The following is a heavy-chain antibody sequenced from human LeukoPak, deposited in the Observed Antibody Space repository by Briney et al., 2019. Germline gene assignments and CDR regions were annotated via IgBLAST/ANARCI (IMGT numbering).Heavy chain of an antibody. V-gene: IGHV4-34*01. D-gene: IGHD3-22*01. J-gene: IGHJ1*01. CDR2: INHSGST. Sequence: SETLPLTCAVYGGSFSGYYWSWIRQPPGKGLEWIGEINHSGSTNYNPSLKSRVTISVDTSKNQFSLKLSSVTAADTAVYYCARVAVYYYDSSGYKYFQHWGQGTLVTVSS. CDR3: ARVAVYYYDSSGYKYFQH. CDR1: GGSFSGYY.